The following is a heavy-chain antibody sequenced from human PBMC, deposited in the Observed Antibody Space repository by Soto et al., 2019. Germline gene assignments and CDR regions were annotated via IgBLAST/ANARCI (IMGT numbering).Heavy chain of an antibody. D-gene: IGHD3-22*01. J-gene: IGHJ3*02. CDR1: GYTFPSDG. Sequence: GASVKVSCAAPGYTFPSDGIIWVRQAPGQGLEWMGWISAYNGNTNYAQKLQGRVTMTTDTSTSTAYMELRSLRSDDAAVYYCARVGYYDSSGYSFALDAFDIWGQGTMVTVSS. V-gene: IGHV1-18*01. CDR2: ISAYNGNT. CDR3: ARVGYYDSSGYSFALDAFDI.